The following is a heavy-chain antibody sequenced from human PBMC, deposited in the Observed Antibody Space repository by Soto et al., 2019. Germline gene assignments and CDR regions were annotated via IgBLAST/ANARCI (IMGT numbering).Heavy chain of an antibody. J-gene: IGHJ5*02. CDR3: ARVRVGDILTGYYSNWFDP. D-gene: IGHD3-9*01. Sequence: EVQLVESGGGLVQPGGSLRLSCAASGFTVSSNYMSWVRQAPGKGLEWVSVIYSGGSTYYADSVKGRFTISRDNSKNTLYLQTTSQGAEDTAVDYLARVRVGDILTGYYSNWFDPWGQGPLVTVSS. V-gene: IGHV3-66*01. CDR1: GFTVSSNY. CDR2: IYSGGST.